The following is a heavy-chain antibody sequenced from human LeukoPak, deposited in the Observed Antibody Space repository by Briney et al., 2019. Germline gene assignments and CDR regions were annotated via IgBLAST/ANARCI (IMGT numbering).Heavy chain of an antibody. D-gene: IGHD6-19*01. Sequence: SVKVSCKASGGTFSSYAISRVRQAPGQGLEWMGGIIPIFGTANYAQKFQGRVTITADKSTSTAYMELSSLRSEDTAVYYCARYSSGWYYFDYWGQGTLVTVSS. J-gene: IGHJ4*02. CDR2: IIPIFGTA. V-gene: IGHV1-69*06. CDR3: ARYSSGWYYFDY. CDR1: GGTFSSYA.